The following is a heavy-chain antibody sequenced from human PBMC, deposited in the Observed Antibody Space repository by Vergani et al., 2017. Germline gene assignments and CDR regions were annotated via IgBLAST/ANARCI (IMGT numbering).Heavy chain of an antibody. CDR1: GGSFSSYY. CDR3: ARGYCSSTSCSKFDL. J-gene: IGHJ2*01. V-gene: IGHV4-34*11. CDR2: IYYSGST. D-gene: IGHD2-2*01. Sequence: QVQLQQWGAGLLKPSETLSLTCAVYGGSFSSYYWSWIRQPPGKGLEWIGYIYYSGSTNYNPSLKSRVTISVDTSKNQFSLKLSSVTAADTAVYYCARGYCSSTSCSKFDLWGRGTLVTVSS.